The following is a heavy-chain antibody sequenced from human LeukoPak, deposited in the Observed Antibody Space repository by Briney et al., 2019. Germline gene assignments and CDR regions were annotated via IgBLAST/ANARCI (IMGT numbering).Heavy chain of an antibody. D-gene: IGHD3-3*01. V-gene: IGHV3-9*01. CDR3: AKEGFLSLTN. Sequence: GRSLRLSCAASGFTFDDYAMHWVRQAPGKGLEWVSGISWNSGSIGYADSVEGRFTISRDNAKNSLYLQMNSLRAEDTALYYCAKEGFLSLTNWGQGTLVTVSS. J-gene: IGHJ4*02. CDR2: ISWNSGSI. CDR1: GFTFDDYA.